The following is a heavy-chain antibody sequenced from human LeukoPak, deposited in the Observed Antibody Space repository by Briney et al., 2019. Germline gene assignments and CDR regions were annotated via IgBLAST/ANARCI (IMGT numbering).Heavy chain of an antibody. V-gene: IGHV3-48*03. Sequence: GGSLRLSCAASGFTFSSYEMNWVRQAPGKGLEWVSYISSSGSTIYYADSVKGRFTISRDNSKNMLYLQMSSLRADDTAVYYCAKTYSGYNYFDYWGQGTLVPVSS. CDR2: ISSSGSTI. D-gene: IGHD5-12*01. J-gene: IGHJ4*02. CDR3: AKTYSGYNYFDY. CDR1: GFTFSSYE.